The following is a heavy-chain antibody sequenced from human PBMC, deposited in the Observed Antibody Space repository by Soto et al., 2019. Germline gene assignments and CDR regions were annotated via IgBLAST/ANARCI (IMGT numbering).Heavy chain of an antibody. CDR1: GGSISSGGYY. CDR2: IYYSGST. Sequence: NPSETLSLTCTVSGGSISSGGYYWTWIRQHPERGLECIGYIYYSGSTFYNPSLKSRVTISVDTSKNQFSLKLSSVTAADTAGKNCARVEHPFYGAEGAVEHFLYWGHGTLVTVSS. J-gene: IGHJ1*01. V-gene: IGHV4-31*03. CDR3: ARVEHPFYGAEGAVEHFLY. D-gene: IGHD3-10*01.